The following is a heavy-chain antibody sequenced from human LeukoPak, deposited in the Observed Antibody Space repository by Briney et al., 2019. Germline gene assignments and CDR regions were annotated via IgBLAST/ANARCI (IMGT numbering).Heavy chain of an antibody. CDR1: GFTVSSNY. Sequence: GGSLRLSCAASGFTVSSNYMSWVRQAPGKGLEWVSVIYSGGSTYYADSMKGRFTISRDNSKNTLYLQMNSLRAEDTAVYYCARDPPPYYYDSSGYYAYWGQGTLVTVSS. CDR2: IYSGGST. CDR3: ARDPPPYYYDSSGYYAY. J-gene: IGHJ4*02. D-gene: IGHD3-22*01. V-gene: IGHV3-66*01.